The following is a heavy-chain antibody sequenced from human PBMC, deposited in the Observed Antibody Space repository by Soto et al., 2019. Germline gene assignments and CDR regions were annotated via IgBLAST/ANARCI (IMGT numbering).Heavy chain of an antibody. D-gene: IGHD3-9*01. CDR2: IYCDDDK. V-gene: IGHV2-5*02. J-gene: IGHJ4*02. Sequence: SVPTLVNPTQTLTLTCNFSGFSLSSRKMGVGWIRQPPGKALEWLALIYCDDDKRYRPSLNNRLTITKDTSKNQVLLTMTNLDPVDTATYYCAHTGYYALLTFEYWDQGTLVPVYS. CDR1: GFSLSSRKMG. CDR3: AHTGYYALLTFEY.